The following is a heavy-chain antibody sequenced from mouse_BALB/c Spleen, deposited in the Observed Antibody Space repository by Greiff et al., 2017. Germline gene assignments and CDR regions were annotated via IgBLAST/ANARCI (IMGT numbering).Heavy chain of an antibody. Sequence: DLVKPGASVKLSCKASGYTFTSYWINWIKQRPGQGLEWIGRIAPGSGSTYYNEMFKGKATLTVDTSSSTAYIQLSSLSSEDSAVYFCARSISSQGYYAMDYWGQGTSVTVSS. J-gene: IGHJ4*01. CDR3: ARSISSQGYYAMDY. CDR2: IAPGSGST. V-gene: IGHV1S41*01. CDR1: GYTFTSYW.